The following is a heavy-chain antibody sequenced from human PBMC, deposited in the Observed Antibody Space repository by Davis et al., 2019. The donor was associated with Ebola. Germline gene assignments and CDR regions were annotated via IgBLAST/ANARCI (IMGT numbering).Heavy chain of an antibody. J-gene: IGHJ4*02. V-gene: IGHV3-74*01. Sequence: GESLKISCAASGFTFSSYWMHWVRQAPGKGLVWVSRINSDGSSASYADSVKGRFTSSRDNAKNTLYLQMNSLRVEDTAVYYCAREEVVGAIAYWGQGTLVTVSS. CDR3: AREEVVGAIAY. CDR2: INSDGSSA. D-gene: IGHD1-26*01. CDR1: GFTFSSYW.